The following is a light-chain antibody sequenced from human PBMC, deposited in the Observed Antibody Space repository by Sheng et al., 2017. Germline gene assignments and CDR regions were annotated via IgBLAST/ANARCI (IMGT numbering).Light chain of an antibody. V-gene: IGLV1-40*01. J-gene: IGLJ1*01. CDR1: SSNIGAGNA. CDR2: ANI. CDR3: QSYDSSLSGYV. Sequence: QSFLTQPPSVSGAPGQRVTISCSGTSSNIGAGNAVHWYQQFPGTAPKLLIYANIQRESGVPDRFTGSKSATSASLAISGLQTDDEAYYYCQSYDSSLSGYVFGTGTKVTVL.